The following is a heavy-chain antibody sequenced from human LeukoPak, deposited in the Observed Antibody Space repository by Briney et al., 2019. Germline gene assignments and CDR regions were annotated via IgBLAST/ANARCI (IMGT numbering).Heavy chain of an antibody. D-gene: IGHD5-24*01. Sequence: PSETLSLTCNVSGGSIRGYYWSWIRQPPGKGLEWIGYIYSSGSTNYNPSLKSRVTMSVDTSKNQFSLKVSSVTAADTAVYYCAKSGYNRFDYWGQGTLVTVSS. CDR1: GGSIRGYY. J-gene: IGHJ4*02. CDR2: IYSSGST. CDR3: AKSGYNRFDY. V-gene: IGHV4-59*01.